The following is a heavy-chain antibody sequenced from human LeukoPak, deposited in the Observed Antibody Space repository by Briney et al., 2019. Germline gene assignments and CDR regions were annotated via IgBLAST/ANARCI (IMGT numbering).Heavy chain of an antibody. CDR2: INAGNGNT. V-gene: IGHV1-3*01. D-gene: IGHD3-3*01. CDR1: GYTFTSYA. CDR3: ARETGYYDFWSGYYGWFDP. Sequence: ASVKVSCKASGYTFTSYAMHWVRQAPGQRLEWMGWINAGNGNTKYSQKFQGRVTITRDTSASTAYMELSSLRSEDTAVYYCARETGYYDFWSGYYGWFDPWGQGTLVTVSS. J-gene: IGHJ5*02.